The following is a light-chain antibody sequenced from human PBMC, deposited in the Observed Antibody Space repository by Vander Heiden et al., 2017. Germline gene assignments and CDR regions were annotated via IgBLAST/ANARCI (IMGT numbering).Light chain of an antibody. CDR2: WAS. Sequence: DIVMTQSPDSLAVSLGERATFKCKSSQSVLYASNNKNYLAWYQQKPGQPPKLLISWASTRESGVPDRFSGSGSRTDFTLSISSLQAEDVAVYYCQQDFSIPYTFGQGTKLEIK. CDR3: QQDFSIPYT. CDR1: QSVLYASNNKNY. J-gene: IGKJ2*01. V-gene: IGKV4-1*01.